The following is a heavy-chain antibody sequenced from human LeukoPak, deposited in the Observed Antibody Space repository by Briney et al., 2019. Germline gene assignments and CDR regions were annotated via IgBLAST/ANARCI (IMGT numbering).Heavy chain of an antibody. CDR1: GYTFTSYG. Sequence: ASVKVSCKASGYTFTSYGISWVRQAPGQGLEWMGWISGYNGNTNYAQKFQGRVTMTTDTSTNTAYMELRSPRSDDTAVYYCTREATGYSWFDPWGQGTLVTVSS. V-gene: IGHV1-18*01. D-gene: IGHD3-9*01. CDR2: ISGYNGNT. J-gene: IGHJ5*02. CDR3: TREATGYSWFDP.